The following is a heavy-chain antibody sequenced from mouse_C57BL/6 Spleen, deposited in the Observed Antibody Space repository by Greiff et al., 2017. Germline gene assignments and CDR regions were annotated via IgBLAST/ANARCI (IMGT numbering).Heavy chain of an antibody. V-gene: IGHV1-15*01. J-gene: IGHJ4*01. D-gene: IGHD1-1*01. CDR1: GYTFTDYE. Sequence: QVQLQQSGAELVRPGASVTLSCKASGYTFTDYEMHWVKQTPVHGLAWIGAIDPETGGTAYNQKFKGKAILTADKSSSTAYMELRSLTSEDSAVYYCTRGSSPHAMDYWGQGTSVTVSS. CDR3: TRGSSPHAMDY. CDR2: IDPETGGT.